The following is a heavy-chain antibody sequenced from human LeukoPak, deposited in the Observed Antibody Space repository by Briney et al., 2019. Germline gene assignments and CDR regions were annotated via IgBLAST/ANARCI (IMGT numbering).Heavy chain of an antibody. Sequence: SETLSLTCALSVDSICSSNWWSWVRQPPGKGLEGIGEIYHSGGTNYNPSLKSRVTLSVDKSKTQFSLKLSSMTAADTAVYYCAQTTCYVAGDHYYGMDVWGKGTTVTVSS. J-gene: IGHJ6*04. D-gene: IGHD6-19*01. CDR3: AQTTCYVAGDHYYGMDV. CDR1: VDSICSSNW. CDR2: IYHSGGT. V-gene: IGHV4-4*02.